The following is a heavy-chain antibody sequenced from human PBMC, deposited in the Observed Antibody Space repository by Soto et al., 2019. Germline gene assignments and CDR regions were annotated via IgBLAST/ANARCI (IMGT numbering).Heavy chain of an antibody. CDR1: GGTFSSYT. CDR2: IIPILGIA. Sequence: QVQLVQSGAEVKKPGSSVKVSCKASGGTFSSYTISWVRQAPGQGLEWMGRIIPILGIANYAQKFQGRVTITADKSTSTAYMELSSLRSEDTAVYYCASAAPLGYCSGGCCPKYFQHWGQGTLVTVSS. J-gene: IGHJ1*01. CDR3: ASAAPLGYCSGGCCPKYFQH. D-gene: IGHD2-15*01. V-gene: IGHV1-69*02.